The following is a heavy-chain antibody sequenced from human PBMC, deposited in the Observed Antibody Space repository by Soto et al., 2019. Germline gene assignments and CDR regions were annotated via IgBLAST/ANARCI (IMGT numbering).Heavy chain of an antibody. CDR1: GFTFSNAW. V-gene: IGHV3-15*07. Sequence: EVQLVESGGGLVKPGGSLRLSCAASGFTFSNAWMNWVRQAPGKGLEWVGRIKSKTDGGTTDYAAPVKGRFTISRDDSKHTLYLQMNSLKTDDTALYYCAAPPAYYYDSSGYSRDYWGQGTLVTASS. CDR2: IKSKTDGGTT. CDR3: AAPPAYYYDSSGYSRDY. J-gene: IGHJ4*02. D-gene: IGHD3-22*01.